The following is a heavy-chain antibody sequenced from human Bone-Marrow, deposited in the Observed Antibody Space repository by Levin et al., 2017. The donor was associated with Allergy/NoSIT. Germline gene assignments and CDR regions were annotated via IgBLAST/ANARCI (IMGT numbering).Heavy chain of an antibody. J-gene: IGHJ5*02. CDR3: AREETVNSWHTGWFDP. D-gene: IGHD6-13*01. CDR2: MFAGGAA. CDR1: GDSINNTNHY. Sequence: NPSETLSLTCTVSGDSINNTNHYWSWIRQPAGKGLEWIGRMFAGGAATYNRSLRTRVTLSIDTSKNQFSLELTSVTAADTAVYYCAREETVNSWHTGWFDPWGQGALVTASS. V-gene: IGHV4-61*02.